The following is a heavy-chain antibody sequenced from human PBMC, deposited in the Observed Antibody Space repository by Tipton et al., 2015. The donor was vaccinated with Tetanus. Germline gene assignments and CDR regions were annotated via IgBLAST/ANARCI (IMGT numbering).Heavy chain of an antibody. CDR1: GFPFHSYH. J-gene: IGHJ5*02. CDR3: ARTAHNWFDP. D-gene: IGHD2-21*02. V-gene: IGHV3-48*01. Sequence: CATSGFPFHSYHMAWVRQAPGKGLEWISYIGDPTKVIHYADVVKGRFTVSRDNAENSLFLQMTSLRGDDTAVYYCARTAHNWFDPWGQGILVTVSS. CDR2: IGDPTKVI.